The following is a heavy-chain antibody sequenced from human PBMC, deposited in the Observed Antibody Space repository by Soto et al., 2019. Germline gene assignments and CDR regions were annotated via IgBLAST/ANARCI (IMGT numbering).Heavy chain of an antibody. D-gene: IGHD5-18*01. Sequence: GGSLRLSCAASGFTFSSYWMSWVVQAPGKGLEWVANIKQDGSEKYCVDSVKGRFTISGDNAKNSLYLQMNSLRAEDTAVYCCARHFRDTAMVLGTFDYWGPGTLVTVSS. J-gene: IGHJ4*02. CDR1: GFTFSSYW. V-gene: IGHV3-7*01. CDR3: ARHFRDTAMVLGTFDY. CDR2: IKQDGSEK.